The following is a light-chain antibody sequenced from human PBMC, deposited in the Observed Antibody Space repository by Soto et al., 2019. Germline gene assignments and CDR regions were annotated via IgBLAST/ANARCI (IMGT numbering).Light chain of an antibody. Sequence: EVVMTQSTATLSVSPGERATLSCRASQSVSSNLAWYQQKPGQAPRLLIYGASTRATGIPARFSGSGSGTEFTLTISSLQSEDFAVYYCQQYNNWPPIPFGQRT. V-gene: IGKV3-15*01. CDR3: QQYNNWPPIP. CDR2: GAS. CDR1: QSVSSN. J-gene: IGKJ5*01.